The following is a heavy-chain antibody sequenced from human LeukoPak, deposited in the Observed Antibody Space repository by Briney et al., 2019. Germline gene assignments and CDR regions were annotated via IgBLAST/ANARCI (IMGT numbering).Heavy chain of an antibody. CDR2: ISSSGSTI. Sequence: GGSLRLSCAASGFTFSDYYMSWIRQAPGKGLEWVSYISSSGSTIYYADSVKGRFTISRDNAKNSLYLQMNSLRAEDTAVYYCARDFGNYDILTGYYGYFQHWGQGTLVTVSS. V-gene: IGHV3-11*04. J-gene: IGHJ1*01. D-gene: IGHD3-9*01. CDR1: GFTFSDYY. CDR3: ARDFGNYDILTGYYGYFQH.